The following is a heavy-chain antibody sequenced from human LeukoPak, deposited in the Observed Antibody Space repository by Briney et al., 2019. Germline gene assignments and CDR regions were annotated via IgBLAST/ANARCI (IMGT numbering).Heavy chain of an antibody. CDR3: ARRGYSYGYDY. CDR2: IYPGDSET. J-gene: IGHJ4*02. D-gene: IGHD5-18*01. CDR1: GYSFTSYW. Sequence: GESLKISCKGSGYSFTSYWIGWVRRMPGKGLEWMGIIYPGDSETRYSPSFQGQVTMSADKSISTAYLQWSSLKASDTAMYFCARRGYSYGYDYWGQGSLVTVSS. V-gene: IGHV5-51*01.